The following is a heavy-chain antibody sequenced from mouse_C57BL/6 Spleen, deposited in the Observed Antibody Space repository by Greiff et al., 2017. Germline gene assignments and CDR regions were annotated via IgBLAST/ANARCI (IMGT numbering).Heavy chain of an antibody. CDR3: ARITTGMDY. CDR1: GYAFSSSW. D-gene: IGHD1-1*01. J-gene: IGHJ4*01. Sequence: VQGVESGPELVKPGASVKISCKASGYAFSSSWMNWVKQRPGKGLEWIGRIYPGDGDTTYNGKFKGKATLTADKSSSTAYMQLSSLTSEDSAVYFCARITTGMDYWGQGTSVTVSS. CDR2: IYPGDGDT. V-gene: IGHV1-82*01.